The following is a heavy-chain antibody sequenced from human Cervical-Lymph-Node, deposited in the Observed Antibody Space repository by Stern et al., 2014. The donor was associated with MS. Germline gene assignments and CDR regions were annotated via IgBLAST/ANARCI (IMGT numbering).Heavy chain of an antibody. CDR1: GFSLSTSGLG. CDR2: IYWDDQK. V-gene: IGHV2-5*02. Sequence: QVTLRESGPALVKPTQTLTLTCTFSGFSLSTSGLGVGWIRQPPGEALEWLAYIYWDDQKPYSPSLKSRLTITKDTSKNQVVLTLTNVDPVDTATYYCAHRTAGPFDYWGQGTLVTVSS. CDR3: AHRTAGPFDY. J-gene: IGHJ4*02.